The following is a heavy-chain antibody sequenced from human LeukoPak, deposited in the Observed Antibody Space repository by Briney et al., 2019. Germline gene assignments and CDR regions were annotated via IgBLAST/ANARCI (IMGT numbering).Heavy chain of an antibody. Sequence: PGGALRLSCAASGFIFSSYAMSWVRQAPGKGLEWVSTISGSGGSTYYADSVKGRFTISRDNSKNTVYLQMNSLRAEDTAVYYCARTISGSYGVCDYWGQGTLVTVSS. CDR1: GFIFSSYA. D-gene: IGHD5-18*01. CDR3: ARTISGSYGVCDY. V-gene: IGHV3-23*01. J-gene: IGHJ4*02. CDR2: ISGSGGST.